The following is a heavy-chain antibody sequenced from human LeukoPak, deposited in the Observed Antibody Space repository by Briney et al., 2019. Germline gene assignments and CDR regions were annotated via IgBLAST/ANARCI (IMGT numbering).Heavy chain of an antibody. D-gene: IGHD3-16*01. Sequence: GGSLRLSCAGSGFTLSSQWMHWVRQVPGKGLVWVSGTNTDGSITRYADSVKGRFTTSRDSAKNTLYLQMNSLRAEDTAVYYCAREWGSSSPFDYWGQGILVTVSS. CDR3: AREWGSSSPFDY. J-gene: IGHJ4*02. CDR2: TNTDGSIT. V-gene: IGHV3-74*01. CDR1: GFTLSSQW.